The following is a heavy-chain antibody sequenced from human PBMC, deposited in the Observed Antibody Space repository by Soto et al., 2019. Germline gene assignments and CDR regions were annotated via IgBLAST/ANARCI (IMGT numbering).Heavy chain of an antibody. D-gene: IGHD3-22*01. V-gene: IGHV1-18*01. J-gene: IGHJ4*02. Sequence: ASVNAACKSAGSTFTSHRISWVRQAPGQGLEWMGWISAYNGNTNSAQKLQGRVTMTTDTSTSLAYMELRSLRSDDTAVYYCAREAYYSDSSRYYPTARFDHWGQVSLV. CDR1: GSTFTSHR. CDR3: AREAYYSDSSRYYPTARFDH. CDR2: ISAYNGNT.